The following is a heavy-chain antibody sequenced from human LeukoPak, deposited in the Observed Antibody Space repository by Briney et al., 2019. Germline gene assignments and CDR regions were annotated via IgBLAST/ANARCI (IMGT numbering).Heavy chain of an antibody. CDR2: MNPNSGNT. Sequence: ASVKVSCKASGYTFTSYDINWVRQATGQGLEWMGWMNPNSGNTGYAQKFQGRVTMTRNTSISTAYMELSSLRSEDTAVYYCARFYSSSSSFDYWGRGTLVTVSS. CDR3: ARFYSSSSSFDY. D-gene: IGHD6-13*01. V-gene: IGHV1-8*01. J-gene: IGHJ4*02. CDR1: GYTFTSYD.